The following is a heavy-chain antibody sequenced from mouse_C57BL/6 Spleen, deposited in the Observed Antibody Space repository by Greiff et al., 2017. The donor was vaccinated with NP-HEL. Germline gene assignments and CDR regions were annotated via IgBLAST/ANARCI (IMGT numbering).Heavy chain of an antibody. Sequence: EVQGVESGGGLVQPGGSMKLSCVASGFTFSNYWMNWVRQSPEKGLEWVAQIRLKSDNYATHYAESVKGRFTISRDDSKSSVYLQMNNLRAEDTGIYYCTDLLNRYFDVWGTGTTVTVSS. CDR2: IRLKSDNYAT. CDR3: TDLLNRYFDV. V-gene: IGHV6-3*01. D-gene: IGHD2-1*01. J-gene: IGHJ1*03. CDR1: GFTFSNYW.